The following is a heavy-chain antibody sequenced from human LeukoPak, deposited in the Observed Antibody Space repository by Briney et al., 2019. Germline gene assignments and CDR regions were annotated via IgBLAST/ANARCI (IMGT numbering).Heavy chain of an antibody. CDR1: GFMFNTYA. CDR2: ISGGGRDALT. V-gene: IGHV3-23*01. D-gene: IGHD6-13*01. J-gene: IGHJ4*02. Sequence: GGSLRLSCAASGFMFNTYAMTWVRQAPGKGLEWVSVISGGGRDALTSYADSVKGRFTVSRDNSKNSLYLQMNSLRAEDTAVYYCAQRKTSSSWYGIFDYWGQGTLVTVSS. CDR3: AQRKTSSSWYGIFDY.